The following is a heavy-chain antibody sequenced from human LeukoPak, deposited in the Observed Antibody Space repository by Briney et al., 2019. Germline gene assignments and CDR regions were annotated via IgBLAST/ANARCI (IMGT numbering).Heavy chain of an antibody. Sequence: GASVKVSCKASGGTFSSYAISWVRQAPGQGLEWMGWISAYNGNTNYAQKLQGRVTMTTDTSTSTAYMELRSLRSDDTAVYYCARVIITIFGVPSWFDPWGQGTLVTVSS. V-gene: IGHV1-18*01. J-gene: IGHJ5*02. CDR2: ISAYNGNT. CDR1: GGTFSSYA. CDR3: ARVIITIFGVPSWFDP. D-gene: IGHD3-3*01.